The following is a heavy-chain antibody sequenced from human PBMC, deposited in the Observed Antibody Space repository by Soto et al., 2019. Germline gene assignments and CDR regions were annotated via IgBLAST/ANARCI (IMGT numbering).Heavy chain of an antibody. CDR3: AIFPLRYFDWSVYGMDV. CDR1: GGTFSSYA. CDR2: IIPIFGTA. D-gene: IGHD3-9*01. J-gene: IGHJ6*02. V-gene: IGHV1-69*13. Sequence: SVKVSCKASGGTFSSYAISWVRQAPGQGLEWMGGIIPIFGTANYAQKFQGRVTITADESTSTAYMGLSSLRSEDTAVYYCAIFPLRYFDWSVYGMDVWGQGTTVTVSS.